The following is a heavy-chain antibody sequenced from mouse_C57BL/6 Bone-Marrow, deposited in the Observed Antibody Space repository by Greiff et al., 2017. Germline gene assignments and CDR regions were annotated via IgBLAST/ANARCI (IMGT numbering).Heavy chain of an antibody. CDR3: ARYPVATPYAMDY. V-gene: IGHV1-76*01. CDR2: IYPGSGNT. J-gene: IGHJ4*01. D-gene: IGHD1-1*01. CDR1: GYTFTDYY. Sequence: QVQLQQSGAELVRPGASVKLSCKASGYTFTDYYINWVKQRPGQGLEWIARIYPGSGNTYYNEKFKGKATLTAEKSSSTDYMQLSSLTSEDSAVYFCARYPVATPYAMDYWGQGTSVTVSS.